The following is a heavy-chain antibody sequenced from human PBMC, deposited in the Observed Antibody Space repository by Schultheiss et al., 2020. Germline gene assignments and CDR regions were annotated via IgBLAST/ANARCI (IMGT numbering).Heavy chain of an antibody. Sequence: ASVKVSCKASGYTFTSYAMNWVRQAPGQGLEWMGWISAYNGNTNYAQKLQGRVTMTTDTSTSTAYMELRSLRSDDTAVYYCARKDDWLLVFDYWGQGTLVTVSS. CDR2: ISAYNGNT. D-gene: IGHD3-9*01. J-gene: IGHJ4*02. V-gene: IGHV1-18*01. CDR3: ARKDDWLLVFDY. CDR1: GYTFTSYA.